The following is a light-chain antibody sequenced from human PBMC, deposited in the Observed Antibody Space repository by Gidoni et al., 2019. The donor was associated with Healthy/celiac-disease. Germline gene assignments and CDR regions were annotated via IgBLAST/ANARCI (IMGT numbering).Light chain of an antibody. CDR2: DAS. CDR1: QSVSSY. Sequence: EIVLTQSTATLSLSPGERATLSCRASQSVSSYVAWYQQKPGQAPMPLIYDASNWATGIPARFSGRGSVTDCTLTISSLEPEDFAVYYCQQRSNWPVTFGQGTKVEIK. V-gene: IGKV3-11*01. CDR3: QQRSNWPVT. J-gene: IGKJ1*01.